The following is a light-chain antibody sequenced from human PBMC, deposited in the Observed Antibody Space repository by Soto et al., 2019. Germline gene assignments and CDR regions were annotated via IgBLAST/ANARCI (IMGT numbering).Light chain of an antibody. J-gene: IGKJ4*01. CDR2: WAS. CDR1: QSVLYSSNNKNY. V-gene: IGKV4-1*01. CDR3: QHDSSAVSLT. Sequence: DIVMTQSPDSLAVSLGERATINCKSSQSVLYSSNNKNYLAWYQQKPGQPPRLLIYWASTRESGVPDRFSGSGSGTDFTLTISSLQAEDVAVYYCQHDSSAVSLTFGGGTRVEIK.